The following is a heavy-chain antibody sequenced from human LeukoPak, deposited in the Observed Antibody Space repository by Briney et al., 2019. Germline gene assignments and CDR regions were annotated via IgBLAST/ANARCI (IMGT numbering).Heavy chain of an antibody. CDR1: GYSISSGYY. CDR2: IYHSGST. V-gene: IGHV4-38-2*02. D-gene: IGHD1-1*01. CDR3: ARGNWNDPLANY. J-gene: IGHJ4*02. Sequence: SETLSLTCTVSGYSISSGYYWGWIRQPPGKGLEWIGSIYHSGSTYYNPSLKSRVTISVDTSKNQFSLKLSSVTAADTAVYYCARGNWNDPLANYWGQGTLVTVSS.